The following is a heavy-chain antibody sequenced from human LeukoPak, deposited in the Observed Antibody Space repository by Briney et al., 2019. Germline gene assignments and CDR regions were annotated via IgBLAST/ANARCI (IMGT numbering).Heavy chain of an antibody. D-gene: IGHD2-21*02. CDR1: GGSISSYY. J-gene: IGHJ4*02. V-gene: IGHV4-4*07. CDR3: ARLPAAYCGGDCYGRGYYFDY. CDR2: IYTSGST. Sequence: SETLSLTCTVSGGSISSYYWSWIRQPAGKGLEWIGRIYTSGSTNYNPSLKSRVTMSVDTSKNQFSLKLSSVTAADTAVYYCARLPAAYCGGDCYGRGYYFDYWGQGTLVTVSS.